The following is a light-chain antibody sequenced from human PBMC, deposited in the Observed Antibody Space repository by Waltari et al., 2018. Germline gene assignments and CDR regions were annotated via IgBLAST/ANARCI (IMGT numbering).Light chain of an antibody. J-gene: IGLJ2*01. CDR3: SSYTDNTVL. V-gene: IGLV2-18*02. CDR1: QSDAGGWDR. Sequence: QSALTQPPSVSGSPRQSVTSSCPATQSDAGGWDRVSWYQQAPGSAPKLILFDVNNRPSGVPDRFSGSKSGNTASLTISGLQTEDEADYYCSSYTDNTVLFGGGTKLTVL. CDR2: DVN.